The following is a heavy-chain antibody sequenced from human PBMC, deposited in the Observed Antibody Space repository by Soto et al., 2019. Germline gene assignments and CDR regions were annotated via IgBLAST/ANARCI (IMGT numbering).Heavy chain of an antibody. Sequence: KPSESLSLTCTVSGGSISSGGYYWSWIRQHPGKGLEWIGYIYYSGSTYYNPSLKSRVTIAVDTSKKQFSLKLSSVTAEDTAVYYCARGSGSSSWSYFDYWGQGTMVTV. CDR3: ARGSGSSSWSYFDY. CDR2: IYYSGST. D-gene: IGHD6-13*01. V-gene: IGHV4-31*03. CDR1: GGSISSGGYY. J-gene: IGHJ4*02.